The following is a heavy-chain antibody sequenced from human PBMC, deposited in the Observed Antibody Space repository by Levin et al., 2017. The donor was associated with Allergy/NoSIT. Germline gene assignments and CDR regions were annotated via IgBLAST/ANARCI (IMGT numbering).Heavy chain of an antibody. CDR2: LSDNT. Sequence: GESLKISCAASGFTFNTYSMTWVRQAPGKGLEWVSSLSDNTYYADSVKGRFTISRDTSRNTLFLQMNSLRADDTAIYYCARDPRAYFYDYWGRGTMVTVSS. J-gene: IGHJ4*02. CDR3: ARDPRAYFYDY. D-gene: IGHD2-21*01. CDR1: GFTFNTYS. V-gene: IGHV3-23*01.